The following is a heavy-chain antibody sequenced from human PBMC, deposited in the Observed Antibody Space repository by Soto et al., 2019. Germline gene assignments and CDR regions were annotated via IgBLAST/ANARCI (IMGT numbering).Heavy chain of an antibody. CDR1: GYTFTSYG. D-gene: IGHD4-4*01. CDR3: ARSPPRVERNNYAGGWFDP. J-gene: IGHJ5*02. V-gene: IGHV1-8*01. CDR2: MNPNSGNT. Sequence: ASVKVSCKASGYTFTSYGINWVRQATGQGLEWMGWMNPNSGNTGYPQKFQGRVTMTRNTSISTAYMELSSLRFEDTAVYYCARSPPRVERNNYAGGWFDPWGQGTLVTVSS.